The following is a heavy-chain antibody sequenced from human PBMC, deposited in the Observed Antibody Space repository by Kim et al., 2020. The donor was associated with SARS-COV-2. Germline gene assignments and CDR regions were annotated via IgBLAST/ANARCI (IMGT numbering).Heavy chain of an antibody. CDR3: SSGGDGSYGSGTAGFDY. D-gene: IGHD3-10*01. Sequence: ASVKVSCKASGHTFTSYAMHWVRQAPGQRLEWMGWINAGNGYTKYSQKLQGRVTITRDTSASTAYMELSSLRSEDTAVYYCSSGGDGSYGSGTAGFDYWGQEALVTFSS. CDR2: INAGNGYT. CDR1: GHTFTSYA. J-gene: IGHJ4*02. V-gene: IGHV1-3*01.